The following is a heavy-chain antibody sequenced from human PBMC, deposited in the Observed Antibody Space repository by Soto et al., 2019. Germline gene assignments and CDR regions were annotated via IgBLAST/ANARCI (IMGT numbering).Heavy chain of an antibody. D-gene: IGHD3-3*01. J-gene: IGHJ6*02. CDR1: GGSISSSNW. CDR2: IYHSGST. V-gene: IGHV4-4*02. CDR3: ARVSWSYYYGMDV. Sequence: QVQLQESGPGLVKPSGTLSLTCAVSGGSISSSNWWSWVRQPPGKGLEWIGEIYHSGSTNYNPSLKSRATISVEKSKNQFSLNLSSVTAAATAVYYCARVSWSYYYGMDVWGQGITVTVSS.